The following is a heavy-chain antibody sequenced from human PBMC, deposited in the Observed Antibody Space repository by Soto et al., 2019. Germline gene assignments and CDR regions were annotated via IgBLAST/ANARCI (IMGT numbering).Heavy chain of an antibody. CDR2: IYYSGST. V-gene: IGHV4-30-4*01. J-gene: IGHJ4*02. CDR3: ARLRGGFVTL. Sequence: QVQLQESGPGLVKPSQTLSLTCTVSGGSISSGDYYWSWIRQPPGKGLEWIGYIYYSGSTYYNPCLNSRGTISVETSKNQVPLKLSSVTAADTAVYYCARLRGGFVTLWGQGTLVTVSS. CDR1: GGSISSGDYY. D-gene: IGHD3-10*01.